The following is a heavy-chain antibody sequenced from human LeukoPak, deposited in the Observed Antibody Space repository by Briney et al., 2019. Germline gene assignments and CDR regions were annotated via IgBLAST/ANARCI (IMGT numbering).Heavy chain of an antibody. CDR1: GFTFSSYA. J-gene: IGHJ6*03. CDR3: ARAQWRTYSYYYMDV. V-gene: IGHV3-23*01. Sequence: GGSLRLSCAASGFTFSSYAMSWVRQAPGKGLEWVSAISGSGGSIYYADSVKGRFTISRDDSKNTLYLQMNSLRAEDTAIYYCARAQWRTYSYYYMDVWGKGTTVTVSS. D-gene: IGHD6-19*01. CDR2: ISGSGGSI.